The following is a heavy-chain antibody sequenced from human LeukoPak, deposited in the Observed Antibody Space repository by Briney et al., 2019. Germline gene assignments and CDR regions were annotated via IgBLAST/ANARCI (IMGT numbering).Heavy chain of an antibody. Sequence: GESLKISCKGSGYTFTSYWIGWVRQMPGKGLEWMGIIYPGDSDTRYSPSFQGQVTISADKSISTAYLQWSSLKASDTAMYYCARVEMATTTGFDYWGQGTLVTVSS. CDR2: IYPGDSDT. D-gene: IGHD5-24*01. CDR3: ARVEMATTTGFDY. J-gene: IGHJ4*02. CDR1: GYTFTSYW. V-gene: IGHV5-51*01.